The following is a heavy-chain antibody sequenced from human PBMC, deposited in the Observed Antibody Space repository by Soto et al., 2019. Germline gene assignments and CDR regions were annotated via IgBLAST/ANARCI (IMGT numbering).Heavy chain of an antibody. V-gene: IGHV3-23*01. J-gene: IGHJ6*03. CDR2: ITTSGGNT. CDR1: GLTFSTYA. D-gene: IGHD2-8*01. Sequence: EVQLLESGGGLVQPGGSLRLSCAASGLTFSTYAMSWVRQAPGKGLEWVSTITTSGGNTYYADSVQGRFTISRDNSKNTLDLQMNSLRAEDTAVYYCAGRYCTNGVCYTNYYYYIDVWGKGTPVTVSS. CDR3: AGRYCTNGVCYTNYYYYIDV.